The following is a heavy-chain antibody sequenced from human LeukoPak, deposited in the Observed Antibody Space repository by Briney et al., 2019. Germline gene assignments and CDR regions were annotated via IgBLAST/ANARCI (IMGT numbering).Heavy chain of an antibody. CDR1: GGSFSGYY. J-gene: IGHJ4*02. D-gene: IGHD2-2*01. Sequence: SETPSLTCAVYGGSFSGYYWSWIRQPPGKGLEWIGEINHSGSTNYNPSLKSRVTISVDTSKNQFSLKLSSVTAADTAVYYCARVVPAAMRGRGVDYWGQGTLVTVSS. CDR2: INHSGST. CDR3: ARVVPAAMRGRGVDY. V-gene: IGHV4-34*01.